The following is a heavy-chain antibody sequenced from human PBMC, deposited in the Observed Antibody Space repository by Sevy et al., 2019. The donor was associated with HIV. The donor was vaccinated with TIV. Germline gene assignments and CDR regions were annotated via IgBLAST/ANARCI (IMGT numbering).Heavy chain of an antibody. CDR2: IKQDGSEK. CDR1: GFTFSSYW. V-gene: IGHV3-7*01. D-gene: IGHD3-9*01. CDR3: ARASKDYDILTGYYGLHFDY. Sequence: GGSLRLSCAASGFTFSSYWMSWVRQAPGKGLEWVANIKQDGSEKYYVDSLKGRFTISRDNAKNSLYLQMNSLRAEDTAVYYCARASKDYDILTGYYGLHFDYWGQGTLVTVSS. J-gene: IGHJ4*02.